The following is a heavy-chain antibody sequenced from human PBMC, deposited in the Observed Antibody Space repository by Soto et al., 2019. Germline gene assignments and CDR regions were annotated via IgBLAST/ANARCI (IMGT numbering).Heavy chain of an antibody. CDR2: TYFRSKWYT. J-gene: IGHJ4*02. V-gene: IGHV6-1*01. CDR3: ARFTGDLDX. Sequence: PSQSLSLNCAISGDSVSSNSAAWNWIRQSPSIGLECLGSTYFRSKWYTDYAVSLKSRITVNPDTSKNQFSMQLNSVTPEDTAIYYCARFTGDLDXWGLATLVPVSX. CDR1: GDSVSSNSAA. D-gene: IGHD3-10*01.